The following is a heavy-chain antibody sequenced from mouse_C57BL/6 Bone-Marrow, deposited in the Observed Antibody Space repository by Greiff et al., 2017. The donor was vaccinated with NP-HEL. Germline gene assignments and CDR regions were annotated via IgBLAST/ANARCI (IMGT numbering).Heavy chain of an antibody. V-gene: IGHV1-15*01. J-gene: IGHJ3*01. CDR3: TRADDSNYVRFAN. CDR1: GYTFTSYG. CDR2: IDPRSGGT. Sequence: VQLQQSGAELVRPGASVKLSCKASGYTFTSYGMSWVKQTPVHGLEWIGAIDPRSGGTYYNQKFKGKAILTADKSSSTAYMELRSLTSEDSAVYDRTRADDSNYVRFANGGQGTRVTVTA. D-gene: IGHD2-5*01.